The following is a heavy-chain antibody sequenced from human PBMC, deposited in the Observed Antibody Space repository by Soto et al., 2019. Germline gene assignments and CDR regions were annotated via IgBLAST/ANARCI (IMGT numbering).Heavy chain of an antibody. V-gene: IGHV3-30-3*01. CDR1: GFTFSNYA. D-gene: IGHD1-26*01. J-gene: IGHJ6*02. CDR3: ARERMGDKYQSGYYYNMDV. Sequence: QVQLVESGGGVVQPGRSLRLSCAASGFTFSNYAMHWVRQAPGKGLAWVAVISYDGGNKYYVDSVKGRFTISRDNSKKTLYLQMNNLRAEDTAVYYCARERMGDKYQSGYYYNMDVWGQGTTVTVSS. CDR2: ISYDGGNK.